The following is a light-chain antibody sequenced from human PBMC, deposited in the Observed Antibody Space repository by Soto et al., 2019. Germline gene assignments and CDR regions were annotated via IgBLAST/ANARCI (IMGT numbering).Light chain of an antibody. J-gene: IGKJ5*01. CDR1: QGISSY. CDR3: QQLNSYPAT. Sequence: DIQLTQSPSFLSASVGDRVSITCRASQGISSYLAWYQQKPGKAPKFLIYAASTLQSGVPSRFSGSGSGTEFTLTISSLQPEDFATYYCQQLNSYPATSGQGTRLEIK. CDR2: AAS. V-gene: IGKV1-9*01.